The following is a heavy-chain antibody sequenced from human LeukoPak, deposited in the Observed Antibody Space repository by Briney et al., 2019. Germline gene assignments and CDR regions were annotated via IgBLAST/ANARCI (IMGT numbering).Heavy chain of an antibody. D-gene: IGHD6-6*01. J-gene: IGHJ4*02. Sequence: PGGSLRLSCTASGFTFGDYAMSWFRQAPGKGLEWVGFIRSKAYGGTTEYAASVKGRFTISRDDSKSIAYLQMNSLKTEDTAEYYCTRASRREYSSSPHLDYWGQGTLVTVSS. V-gene: IGHV3-49*03. CDR1: GFTFGDYA. CDR3: TRASRREYSSSPHLDY. CDR2: IRSKAYGGTT.